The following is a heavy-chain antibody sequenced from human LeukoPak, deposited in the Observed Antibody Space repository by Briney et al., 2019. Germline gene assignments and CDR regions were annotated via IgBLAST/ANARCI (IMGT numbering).Heavy chain of an antibody. CDR1: GFTVSSNY. CDR2: LYSSATT. Sequence: GGSLRLSCAASGFTVSSNYMTWVRQAPGKGLEWVSILYSSATTYYADSVTGRFTISRDNAKNSLYLQMNSLRAEDTAVYYCARRVYNSGWYIDYWGQGTLVTVSS. CDR3: ARRVYNSGWYIDY. V-gene: IGHV3-53*01. J-gene: IGHJ4*02. D-gene: IGHD6-19*01.